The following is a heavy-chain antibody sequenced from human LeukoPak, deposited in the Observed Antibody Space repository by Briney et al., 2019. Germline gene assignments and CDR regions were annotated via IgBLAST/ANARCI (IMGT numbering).Heavy chain of an antibody. CDR2: MNPNSGNT. D-gene: IGHD5-18*01. CDR3: ARGYSYVYYYYYMDV. CDR1: GYTFTSYG. V-gene: IGHV1-8*02. Sequence: ASVKVSCKASGYTFTSYGISWVRQAPGQGLEWMGWMNPNSGNTGYARKFQGRVTMTRNTSISTAYMELSSLRSEDTAVYYCARGYSYVYYYYYMDVWGKGTTVTISS. J-gene: IGHJ6*03.